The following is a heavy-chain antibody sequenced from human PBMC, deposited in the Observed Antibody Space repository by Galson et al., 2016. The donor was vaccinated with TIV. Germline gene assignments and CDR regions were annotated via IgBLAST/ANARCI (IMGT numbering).Heavy chain of an antibody. Sequence: SVKVSCKVSGHTLKELNIQWVRQAPGKGLEWMGGFDPEDGQTTYTQKLQGRVTMTEDTSTDTAYMELSSLTSEDTAVSAAVTELSFRENWF. J-gene: IGHJ5*01. D-gene: IGHD6-25*01. V-gene: IGHV1-24*01. CDR1: GHTLKELN. CDR2: FDPEDGQT. CDR3: VTELSFRENWF.